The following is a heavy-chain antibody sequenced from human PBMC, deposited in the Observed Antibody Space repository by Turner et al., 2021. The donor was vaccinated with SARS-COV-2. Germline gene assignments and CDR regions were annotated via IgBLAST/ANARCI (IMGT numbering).Heavy chain of an antibody. CDR2: ILYDGSNK. J-gene: IGHJ4*02. V-gene: IGHV3-30*18. CDR3: AKVVSPYCSGGSCYSSPADY. D-gene: IGHD2-15*01. CDR1: GFTFNSYG. Sequence: QVQLVESGGGVVQPGRSLRLSCAVSGFTFNSYGMHWVRQATGKGLEWVAVILYDGSNKYYADSVKGRFTISRDNSKNTLYLQMNSLRAEDTAVYYCAKVVSPYCSGGSCYSSPADYWGQGSLVTVSS.